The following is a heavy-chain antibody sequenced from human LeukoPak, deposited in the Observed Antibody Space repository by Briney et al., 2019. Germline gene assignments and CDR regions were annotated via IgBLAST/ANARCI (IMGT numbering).Heavy chain of an antibody. Sequence: SETLSLTCTVSGYSISSGYYWGWIRQPPGKGLEWIGSIYHSGSTYYNPSLKSRVTISVDTSKNQFSLKLSSVTAADTAVYYCARVRSQAKHIVVVTAEWIDYWGQGTLVTVSS. V-gene: IGHV4-38-2*02. CDR3: ARVRSQAKHIVVVTAEWIDY. J-gene: IGHJ4*02. CDR2: IYHSGST. D-gene: IGHD2-21*02. CDR1: GYSISSGYY.